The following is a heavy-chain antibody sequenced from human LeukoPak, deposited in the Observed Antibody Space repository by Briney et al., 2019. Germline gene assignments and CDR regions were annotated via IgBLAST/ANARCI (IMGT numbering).Heavy chain of an antibody. Sequence: GGSLRLSCAASGFTFSSYSMNWFRQAPGKGLEWVSSISSSSSYIYYADSVKGRFTISRDNAKNSLYLQMNSLRAEDTAVYYCASRATVTRDYYYYMDVWGKGTTVTVSS. V-gene: IGHV3-21*01. CDR2: ISSSSSYI. J-gene: IGHJ6*03. CDR1: GFTFSSYS. D-gene: IGHD4-17*01. CDR3: ASRATVTRDYYYYMDV.